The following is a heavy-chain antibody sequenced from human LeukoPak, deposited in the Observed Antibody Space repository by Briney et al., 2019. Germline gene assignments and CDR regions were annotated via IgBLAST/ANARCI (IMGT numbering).Heavy chain of an antibody. CDR3: AKKGAVRGPQSYMDV. D-gene: IGHD3-10*01. V-gene: IGHV3-66*01. Sequence: GGSLRLSCAASGFTVSSNYMSWVRQAPGKGLEWVSVIYSGGSTYYADSVKGRFTISRDNSKNTLYLQMNSLRAEDTAVYYCAKKGAVRGPQSYMDVWGKGTTVTISS. J-gene: IGHJ6*03. CDR1: GFTVSSNY. CDR2: IYSGGST.